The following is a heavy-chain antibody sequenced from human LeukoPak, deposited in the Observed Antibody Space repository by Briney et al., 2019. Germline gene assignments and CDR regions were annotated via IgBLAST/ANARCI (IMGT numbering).Heavy chain of an antibody. CDR3: ARVTSSGYQFDY. J-gene: IGHJ4*02. V-gene: IGHV4-30-2*05. CDR1: GGSISSGGYS. D-gene: IGHD3-22*01. Sequence: SETLSLTCAVSGGSISSGGYSWSWIRQPPGKGLEWIGYIYYSGSTYYNPSLKSRVTISVDTSKNQFSLKLSSVTAADTAVYYCARVTSSGYQFDYWGQGTLVTVSS. CDR2: IYYSGST.